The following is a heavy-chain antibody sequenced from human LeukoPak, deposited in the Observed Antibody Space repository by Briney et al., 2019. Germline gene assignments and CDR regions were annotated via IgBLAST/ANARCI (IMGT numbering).Heavy chain of an antibody. V-gene: IGHV4-34*01. J-gene: IGHJ6*02. Sequence: SETLSLTCAVYGGSFSGYYWSWIRQPPGKGLEWIGEINHSGSTNYNPSLKSRVTISVDTSKNQFSLKLSSVTAADTAVYYCARIGDSSGYNWYYYYGMGVWGQGTTVTVSS. CDR1: GGSFSGYY. CDR2: INHSGST. CDR3: ARIGDSSGYNWYYYYGMGV. D-gene: IGHD3-22*01.